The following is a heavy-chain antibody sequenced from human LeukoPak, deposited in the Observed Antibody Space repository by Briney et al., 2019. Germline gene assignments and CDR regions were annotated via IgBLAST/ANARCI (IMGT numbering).Heavy chain of an antibody. V-gene: IGHV3-23*01. CDR1: GFTFSSYG. Sequence: GGTLRLSCAASGFTFSSYGMNWVRQTPGKALEWVSAISGTGDSIYYADSVKGRFTISRDNSQNILYLQMNSLRAEDTAVYYCARENYYGSGSYYTEFDYWGQGTLVTVSS. D-gene: IGHD3-10*01. J-gene: IGHJ4*02. CDR2: ISGTGDSI. CDR3: ARENYYGSGSYYTEFDY.